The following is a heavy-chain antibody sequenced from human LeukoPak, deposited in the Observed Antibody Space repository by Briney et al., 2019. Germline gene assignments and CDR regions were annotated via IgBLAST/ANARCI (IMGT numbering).Heavy chain of an antibody. V-gene: IGHV1-18*01. J-gene: IGHJ4*02. CDR2: VSAYNGKT. CDR1: GYTFTTSY. D-gene: IGHD1-26*01. Sequence: ASVKVSCKASGYTFTTSYINWVRQAPGQGLEWMGWVSAYNGKTSYAQKLQGRVTMTTDSSTNTAYMDLTSLRSDDTAVYYCARGGTYYPCIDYWGQGTPVTVSS. CDR3: ARGGTYYPCIDY.